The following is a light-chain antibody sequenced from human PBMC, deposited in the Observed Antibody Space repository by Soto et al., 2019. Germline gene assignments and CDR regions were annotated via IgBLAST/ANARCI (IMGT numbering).Light chain of an antibody. Sequence: QSVLTQPASVSGSPGQSITISCTGTSSDVGGSNYVSWYQQHPGKAPKLMIYEVSNRPSGVSNRFSGSKSGNTASLTISGLQAEDEADYYCSSYTNINTRACVFGTGTKVTV. CDR3: SSYTNINTRACV. CDR1: SSDVGGSNY. V-gene: IGLV2-14*01. J-gene: IGLJ1*01. CDR2: EVS.